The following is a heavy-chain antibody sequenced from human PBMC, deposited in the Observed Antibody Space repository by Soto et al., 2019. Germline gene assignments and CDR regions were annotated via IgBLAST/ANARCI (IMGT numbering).Heavy chain of an antibody. Sequence: PSQTLSLTCAISGDSVSSNSAAWNWIRQSPSRGLEWLGRTYYRSKWYNDYAVSVKSRITINPDTSKNQFSLQLNSVTPEDTAVYYCAIDRRMMQQLVPSRGMDVWGQGTMVTVSS. V-gene: IGHV6-1*01. CDR2: TYYRSKWYN. CDR1: GDSVSSNSAA. D-gene: IGHD6-13*01. CDR3: AIDRRMMQQLVPSRGMDV. J-gene: IGHJ6*02.